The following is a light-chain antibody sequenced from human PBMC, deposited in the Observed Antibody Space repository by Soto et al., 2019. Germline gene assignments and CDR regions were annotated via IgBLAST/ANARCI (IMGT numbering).Light chain of an antibody. CDR3: QQYNDNWT. Sequence: DIQMTQSPSTLSASVGDRVTITCRASQSISSWLAWYQQKPGKAPKLLIYKASTLQSGVPSRFSCSGSGTDFTLAISSLQPDESATYYCQQYNDNWTFGQGTKVEIK. V-gene: IGKV1-5*03. CDR2: KAS. CDR1: QSISSW. J-gene: IGKJ1*01.